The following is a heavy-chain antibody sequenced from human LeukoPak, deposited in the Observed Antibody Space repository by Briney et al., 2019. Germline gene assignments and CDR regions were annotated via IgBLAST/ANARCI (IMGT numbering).Heavy chain of an antibody. CDR2: ISASNGNT. Sequence: ASVKVSCKASGYSFTSYGISWVRQAPGQGLEWMGWISASNGNTNYAQKLQGRVTMSTDTSTSTDYMELRSLRSDDTAVYYCARDLFNPSSTGFDYWGQGTLVTVSS. CDR1: GYSFTSYG. CDR3: ARDLFNPSSTGFDY. J-gene: IGHJ4*02. V-gene: IGHV1-18*01. D-gene: IGHD3-10*01.